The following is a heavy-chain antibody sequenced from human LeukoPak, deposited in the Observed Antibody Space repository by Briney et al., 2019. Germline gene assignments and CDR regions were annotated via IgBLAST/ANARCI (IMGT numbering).Heavy chain of an antibody. CDR1: GYTFTGYY. CDR2: INPNSGGT. CDR3: ASTIVVVAATHAFDI. J-gene: IGHJ3*02. Sequence: ASVKVSCKTSGYTFTGYYMHWVRQAPGQGLEWMGWINPNSGGTNYAQKFQGRVTMTRDTSISTAYMELSRLRSDDTAVYYCASTIVVVAATHAFDIWGQGTMVTVSS. V-gene: IGHV1-2*02. D-gene: IGHD2-15*01.